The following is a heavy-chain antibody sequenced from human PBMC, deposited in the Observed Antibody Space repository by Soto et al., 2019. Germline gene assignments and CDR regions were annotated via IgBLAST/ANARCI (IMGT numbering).Heavy chain of an antibody. CDR1: GFTFSSYA. CDR2: ISGSGGST. CDR3: ANGPRAVTTLDYYYYMGV. J-gene: IGHJ6*03. Sequence: PGGSLRLSCAASGFTFSSYAMSWVRQAPGKGLEWVSAISGSGGSTYYADSVKGRFTISRDNSKNTLYLQMNSLRAEDTAVYYCANGPRAVTTLDYYYYMGVWGKGTTVTVSS. V-gene: IGHV3-23*01. D-gene: IGHD4-17*01.